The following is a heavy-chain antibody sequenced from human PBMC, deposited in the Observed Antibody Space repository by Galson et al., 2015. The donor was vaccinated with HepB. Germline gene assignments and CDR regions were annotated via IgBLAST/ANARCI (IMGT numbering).Heavy chain of an antibody. CDR3: ARDHTSMVLGAHFDY. CDR2: INAGNGNT. D-gene: IGHD3-10*01. Sequence: SVKVSCKASGYTFTSYAMHWVRQAPGQRLEWMGWINAGNGNTKYSQKFQGRVTITRDTSASTAYMELSSLRSEDTAVYYCARDHTSMVLGAHFDYWGQGTLVTVSS. CDR1: GYTFTSYA. J-gene: IGHJ4*02. V-gene: IGHV1-3*01.